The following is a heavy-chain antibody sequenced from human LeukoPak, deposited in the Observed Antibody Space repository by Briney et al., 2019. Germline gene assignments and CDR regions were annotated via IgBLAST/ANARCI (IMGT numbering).Heavy chain of an antibody. D-gene: IGHD3-10*01. Sequence: PSGTLSLTCAVSGGSISSSNWWSWVRQPPGKGLEWIGEIYHSGSTNYNPSLKSRVTMSVDTSKNQFSLKLSSVTAADTAVYYCAISFWGGYGSGVDDAFDIWGQGTMVTVSS. CDR3: AISFWGGYGSGVDDAFDI. J-gene: IGHJ3*02. CDR1: GGSISSSNW. CDR2: IYHSGST. V-gene: IGHV4-4*02.